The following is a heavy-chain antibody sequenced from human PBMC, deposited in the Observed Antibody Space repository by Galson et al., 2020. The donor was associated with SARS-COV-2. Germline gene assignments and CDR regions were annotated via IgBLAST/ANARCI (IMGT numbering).Heavy chain of an antibody. D-gene: IGHD3-10*01. J-gene: IGHJ6*02. CDR1: GYTFTSYY. CDR2: INPSGGST. Sequence: GESLKISCKASGYTFTSYYMHWVRQAPGQGLEWMGIINPSGGSTSYAQKFQGRVTMTRDTSTSTVYMELSSLRSEDTAVYYCARANYYGSGSYSNYYYGMDVWGQGTTVTVSS. V-gene: IGHV1-46*01. CDR3: ARANYYGSGSYSNYYYGMDV.